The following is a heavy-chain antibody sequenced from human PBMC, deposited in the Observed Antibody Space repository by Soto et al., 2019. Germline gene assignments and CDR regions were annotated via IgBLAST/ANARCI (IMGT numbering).Heavy chain of an antibody. D-gene: IGHD6-19*01. CDR1: GYTFTSYG. Sequence: ASVKVSCKASGYTFTSYGIRWVRQAPGQGLEWMGWISAYNGNTNYAQKLQGRVTMTTDTSTSTAYMELRNLRSDDTAVYYCARDKGSGWDFDYWGQGTLVTVAA. CDR3: ARDKGSGWDFDY. V-gene: IGHV1-18*01. CDR2: ISAYNGNT. J-gene: IGHJ4*02.